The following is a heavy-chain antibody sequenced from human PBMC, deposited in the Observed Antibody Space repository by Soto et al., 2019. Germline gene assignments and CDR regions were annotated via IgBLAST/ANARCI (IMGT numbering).Heavy chain of an antibody. CDR2: IIPIFGTA. CDR3: ARDVPNGVCAFDI. V-gene: IGHV1-69*01. Sequence: QVQLVQSGAEVKKPGSSVKVSCKASGGTFSSYAISWVRQAPGQGLEWMGGIIPIFGTAKYAQQFQGRVTITADESTSTAYMELSSLRSEDTAVYYCARDVPNGVCAFDIWGQGTMVTVSS. J-gene: IGHJ3*02. D-gene: IGHD1-1*01. CDR1: GGTFSSYA.